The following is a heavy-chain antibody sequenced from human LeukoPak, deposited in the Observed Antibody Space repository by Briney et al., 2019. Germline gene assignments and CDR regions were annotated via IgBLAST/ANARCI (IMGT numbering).Heavy chain of an antibody. D-gene: IGHD3-10*01. CDR1: GFTFSRYS. Sequence: PGGSLRLSCAASGFTFSRYSMNWVRQAPGKGPQWVSYISSSGRTIYNADSVKGRFTISRDNAKNSLYLQMNSLRAEDTAVYYCARATVPDYWGQGTLVTVSS. CDR2: ISSSGRTI. J-gene: IGHJ4*02. CDR3: ARATVPDY. V-gene: IGHV3-48*04.